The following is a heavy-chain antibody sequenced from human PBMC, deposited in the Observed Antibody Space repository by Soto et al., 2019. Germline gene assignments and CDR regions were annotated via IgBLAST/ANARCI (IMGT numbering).Heavy chain of an antibody. D-gene: IGHD2-15*01. Sequence: SVKVSCKASGGTFSSYAISWVRQAPGQGLEWMGGIIPIFGTANYAQKFQGRVTITADESTSTAYMELSSLRSEDTAVYYCARVFFDSGGRSWPFDYWGQGTLVTVSS. CDR3: ARVFFDSGGRSWPFDY. CDR2: IIPIFGTA. J-gene: IGHJ4*02. CDR1: GGTFSSYA. V-gene: IGHV1-69*13.